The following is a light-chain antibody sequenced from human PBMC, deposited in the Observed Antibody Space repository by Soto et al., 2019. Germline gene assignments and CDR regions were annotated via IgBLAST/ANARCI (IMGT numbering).Light chain of an antibody. V-gene: IGKV3-15*01. CDR1: QSVSSN. CDR2: GAS. CDR3: QQYNNWPPYT. Sequence: EIVMTQSPATLSVSPGERATLSCRASQSVSSNLDWYQQKPGQAPRLLIYGASTRAIGIPARFSGSGSGTEFTLTISSLQSEDFAVYYCQQYNNWPPYTFGQGTKLEIK. J-gene: IGKJ2*01.